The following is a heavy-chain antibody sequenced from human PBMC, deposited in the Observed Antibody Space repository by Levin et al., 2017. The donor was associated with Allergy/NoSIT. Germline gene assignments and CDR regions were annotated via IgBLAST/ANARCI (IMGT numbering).Heavy chain of an antibody. CDR1: GDSISSHDW. D-gene: IGHD2-8*01. CDR3: ARNGLYCMDV. Sequence: SETLSLTCVVSGDSISSHDWWSWVRQAPGKGLEWIAEVHHSGSTNYNPSLKSRVTISVDNSNNYLSLKVSSVTAADTAVYYCARNGLYCMDVWGKGTTVTVCS. V-gene: IGHV4-4*02. J-gene: IGHJ6*03. CDR2: VHHSGST.